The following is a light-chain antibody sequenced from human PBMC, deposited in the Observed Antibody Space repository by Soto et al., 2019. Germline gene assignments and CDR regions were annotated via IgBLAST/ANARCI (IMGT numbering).Light chain of an antibody. J-gene: IGLJ3*02. Sequence: QSALTQPPSASGSPGQSVTISCTGTSSDVGTYNYVSWYQQHPGKAPKLMIYDVSKRPSGVPDRFSGAKSGNTASLTVSGVQAEDEADYYCISYAGSSIWVFGGGTKLTVL. CDR2: DVS. V-gene: IGLV2-8*01. CDR1: SSDVGTYNY. CDR3: ISYAGSSIWV.